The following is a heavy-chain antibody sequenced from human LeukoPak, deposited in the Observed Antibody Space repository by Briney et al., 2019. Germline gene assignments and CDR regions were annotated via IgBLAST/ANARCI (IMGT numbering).Heavy chain of an antibody. CDR2: IKEDGSEK. J-gene: IGHJ3*02. V-gene: IGHV3-7*01. CDR1: GFTFSNYW. D-gene: IGHD2-15*01. CDR3: ARDLGYCSGGSCYEVHAFDI. Sequence: GGSLRLSCVVSGFTFSNYWMSWVRQAPGKGLEWVANIKEDGSEKHYLDSVKGRFTISRDNAKNSLYLQMNSLRAEDTAVYYCARDLGYCSGGSCYEVHAFDIWGQGTMVTVSS.